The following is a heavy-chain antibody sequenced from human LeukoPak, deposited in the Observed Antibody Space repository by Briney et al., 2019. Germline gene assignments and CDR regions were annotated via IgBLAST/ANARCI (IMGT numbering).Heavy chain of an antibody. Sequence: SVTLSLTCTVSGGSISSHYCSWIRQPPGKGLEWIWYIYYSGSTNYNPSLKSRVTISVDTSKNQFSLKLSSVTAADTAVYYCARDSGWYYDYWGQGTLVTVSS. D-gene: IGHD6-19*01. CDR3: ARDSGWYYDY. CDR1: GGSISSHY. V-gene: IGHV4-59*11. J-gene: IGHJ4*02. CDR2: IYYSGST.